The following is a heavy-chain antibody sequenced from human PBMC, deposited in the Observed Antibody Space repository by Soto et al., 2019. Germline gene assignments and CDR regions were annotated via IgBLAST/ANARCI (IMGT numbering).Heavy chain of an antibody. Sequence: LQLQESGPGLVKPSETLSLTCAVFGDSIMNRNYYWGWIRQPPGKGLEWIVSRYDDGSTFYNPSLKGRVSVSIDTSKKQFSLKMTSVTSLDKAVYYCARWIYEGSSGYYLDVWGQGNLVTVSS. V-gene: IGHV4-39*01. CDR3: ARWIYEGSSGYYLDV. CDR2: RYDDGST. CDR1: GDSIMNRNYY. D-gene: IGHD3-22*01. J-gene: IGHJ4*02.